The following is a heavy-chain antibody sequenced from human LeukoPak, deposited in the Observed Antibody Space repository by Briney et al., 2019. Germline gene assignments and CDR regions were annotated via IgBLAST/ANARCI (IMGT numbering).Heavy chain of an antibody. CDR2: INPTGGNS. CDR3: ARGPHDGSGWYEF. CDR1: GYTFTNYY. V-gene: IGHV1-46*01. Sequence: GASVKVSCKASGYTFTNYYMHWVRQAPGQGLEWMGIINPTGGNSSYAQKFQGRVTMTRDTSTSTVYMELSSLRSEDTAVYFCARGPHDGSGWYEFWGQGTLVTVSS. D-gene: IGHD3-22*01. J-gene: IGHJ5*01.